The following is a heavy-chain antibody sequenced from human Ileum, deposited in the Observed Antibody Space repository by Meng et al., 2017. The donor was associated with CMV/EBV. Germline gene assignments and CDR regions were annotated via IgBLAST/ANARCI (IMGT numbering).Heavy chain of an antibody. D-gene: IGHD3-9*01. J-gene: IGHJ4*02. CDR2: TFYTSTYYH. CDR3: ATDWDLNY. CDR1: GDTVSRNSFV. V-gene: IGHV6-1*01. Sequence: QLQLNQSGQGLLKPSQTLLLTFAVSGDTVSRNSFVCNWIRQSPSRGLEWLGRTFYTSTYYHDYAVSVKSRIIINADTSNNQLSLQLNSVTPDDTAVYYCATDWDLNYWGQGILVTVSS.